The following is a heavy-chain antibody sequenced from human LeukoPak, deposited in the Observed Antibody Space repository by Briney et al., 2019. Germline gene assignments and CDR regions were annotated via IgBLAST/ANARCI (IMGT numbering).Heavy chain of an antibody. CDR1: GGSISSGGYY. CDR3: ARGTVTTQNYYFDY. D-gene: IGHD4-11*01. CDR2: IYYSGST. Sequence: SSETLSLTCTVSGGSISSGGYYWSWIRQPPGKGLEWIGYIYYSGSTYYNPSLKSRVTISVDTSKNQFSLKLSSVTAADTAVYYCARGTVTTQNYYFDYWGQGTLVTVSS. J-gene: IGHJ4*02. V-gene: IGHV4-31*03.